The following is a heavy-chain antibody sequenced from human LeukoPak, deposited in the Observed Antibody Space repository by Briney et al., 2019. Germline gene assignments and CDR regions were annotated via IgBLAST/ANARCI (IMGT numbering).Heavy chain of an antibody. CDR1: GFTFSNYA. D-gene: IGHD1-7*01. CDR3: ARGRNYRNYSWYFDL. V-gene: IGHV3-23*01. Sequence: PGGSLRLSCAASGFTFSNYAMSWVRQAPGKGLEWVSGISGSGDSTYYADSVKGRFTISRENSKNTLYLQMNSLNAENTAVYYCARGRNYRNYSWYFDLWGRGTLVTVSS. CDR2: ISGSGDST. J-gene: IGHJ2*01.